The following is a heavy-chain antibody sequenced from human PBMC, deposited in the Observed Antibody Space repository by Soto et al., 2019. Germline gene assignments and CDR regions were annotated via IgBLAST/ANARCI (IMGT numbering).Heavy chain of an antibody. CDR2: VKSRRDGGTI. CDR1: GFTFSNHW. D-gene: IGHD3-3*01. Sequence: GGSLRLSCAASGFTFSNHWMHWVRQAPGRGLEWVGRVKSRRDGGTIDYAAPVKDRFSISRDDSKNTLYLQMGSLKTEDTAVYYCTTFYDFRSGYWGQGTQVTVSS. CDR3: TTFYDFRSGY. J-gene: IGHJ4*02. V-gene: IGHV3-15*01.